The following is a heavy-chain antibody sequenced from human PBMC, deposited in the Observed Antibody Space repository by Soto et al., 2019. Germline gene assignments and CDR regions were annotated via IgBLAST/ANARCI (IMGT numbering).Heavy chain of an antibody. D-gene: IGHD3-22*01. V-gene: IGHV1-24*01. CDR1: GYTLTELS. Sequence: GASVKVSCKVSGYTLTELSMHWVRQAPGKGLEWMGGFDPEDGETIYAQKFQGRVTMTEDTSTDTAYMELSSLRSEDTAVYYCATSYYYDSSGYYRLGRFDYWGQGTLVTVSS. CDR2: FDPEDGET. CDR3: ATSYYYDSSGYYRLGRFDY. J-gene: IGHJ4*02.